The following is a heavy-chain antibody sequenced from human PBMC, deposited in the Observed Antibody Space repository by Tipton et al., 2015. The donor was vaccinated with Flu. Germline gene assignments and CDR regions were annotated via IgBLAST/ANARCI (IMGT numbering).Heavy chain of an antibody. J-gene: IGHJ6*02. D-gene: IGHD2-2*01. CDR1: GYSFTSYW. Sequence: QLVQSGAEVKKPGESLKISCKGSGYSFTSYWIGWVRQMPGKGLEWMGIIYPGDSDTRYSPSFQGQVTISADKSISTAYLQWSSLKASATAMYYCARLQYCSSTSCYYYYYGMDVWGQGTTVTVSS. CDR2: IYPGDSDT. CDR3: ARLQYCSSTSCYYYYYGMDV. V-gene: IGHV5-51*01.